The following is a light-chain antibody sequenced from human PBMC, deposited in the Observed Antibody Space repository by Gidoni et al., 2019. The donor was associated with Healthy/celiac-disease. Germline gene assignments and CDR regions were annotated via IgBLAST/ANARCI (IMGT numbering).Light chain of an antibody. CDR1: QEISNY. J-gene: IGKJ4*01. CDR2: DAS. CDR3: QQYDNLPLT. V-gene: IGKV1-33*01. Sequence: DIQMTQSPSSLSASVGDRVTITCQASQEISNYLNWYQQKPGKAPKLLIYDASNLETGFPSRFSGSGSGTDFTFTISSLQPEDIATYYCQQYDNLPLTFGGGTKVEIK.